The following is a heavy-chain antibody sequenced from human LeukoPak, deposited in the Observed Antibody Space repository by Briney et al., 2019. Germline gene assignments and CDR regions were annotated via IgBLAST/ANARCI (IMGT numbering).Heavy chain of an antibody. J-gene: IGHJ4*02. CDR2: IRGSGGST. Sequence: PGGSLRLSCAASGFTFSSYAMSWVRQAPGKGLECVSGIRGSGGSTFYADSVKGRFTISRDNSKNTLYLQMNSLRAENTAVYYCAKGSAARRYYFDDWGQGTLVTVSS. D-gene: IGHD6-6*01. CDR1: GFTFSSYA. V-gene: IGHV3-23*01. CDR3: AKGSAARRYYFDD.